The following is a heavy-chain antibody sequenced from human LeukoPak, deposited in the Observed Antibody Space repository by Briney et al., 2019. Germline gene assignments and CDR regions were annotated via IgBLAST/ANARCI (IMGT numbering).Heavy chain of an antibody. V-gene: IGHV4-34*01. CDR2: INHSGST. Sequence: SETLSLTCAVYGGSFSGYYWSWIRQPPGKGLEWIGEINHSGSTNYNPSLKSRVTISVDTSKNQFSLKLSSVTAADTAVYYCARRNYYVDYWGQGTLVTVSS. J-gene: IGHJ4*02. CDR3: ARRNYYVDY. D-gene: IGHD3-10*01. CDR1: GGSFSGYY.